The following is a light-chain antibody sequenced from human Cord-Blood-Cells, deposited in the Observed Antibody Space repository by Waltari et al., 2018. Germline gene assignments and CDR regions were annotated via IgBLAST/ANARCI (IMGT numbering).Light chain of an antibody. CDR1: SSDVGSYNL. Sequence: QSALTQPASVSGSPGQSITISCTGTSSDVGSYNLVSWYQQHPGKAPKLMIYEGSKXXXXXXXRXXXXXXXXXXXXXISGLQAEDEADYYCCSYAGSSTWVFGGGTKLTVL. J-gene: IGLJ3*02. CDR2: EGS. V-gene: IGLV2-23*01. CDR3: CSYAGSSTWV.